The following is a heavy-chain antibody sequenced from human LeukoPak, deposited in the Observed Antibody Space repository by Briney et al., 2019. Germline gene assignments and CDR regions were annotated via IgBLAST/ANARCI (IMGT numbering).Heavy chain of an antibody. CDR1: GFTLSSQT. J-gene: IGHJ4*02. CDR2: MKEEGSEE. V-gene: IGHV3-7*01. CDR3: VRGGARYFES. Sequence: GGSLRLSCAASGFTLSSQTMSWVRPAPGKGLEWVAKMKEEGSEEKYVDSVKGRFTISRDNGKKSLFLQMDSLRAEDTAVYYCVRGGARYFESWGQGTLVTVSS. D-gene: IGHD3-16*01.